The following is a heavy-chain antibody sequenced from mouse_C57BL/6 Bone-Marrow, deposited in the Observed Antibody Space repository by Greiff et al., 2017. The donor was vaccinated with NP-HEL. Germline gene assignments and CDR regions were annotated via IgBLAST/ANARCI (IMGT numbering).Heavy chain of an antibody. CDR1: GYTFTSYG. V-gene: IGHV1-81*01. D-gene: IGHD1-1*01. CDR2: IYPRSGNT. J-gene: IGHJ2*01. CDR3: ARDYGSSPHDY. Sequence: VHLVESGAELARPGASVKLSCKASGYTFTSYGISWVKQRTGQGLEWIGEIYPRSGNTYYNEKFKGKATLTADKSSSTAYMELRSLTSEDSAVYFCARDYGSSPHDYWGQGTTLTVSS.